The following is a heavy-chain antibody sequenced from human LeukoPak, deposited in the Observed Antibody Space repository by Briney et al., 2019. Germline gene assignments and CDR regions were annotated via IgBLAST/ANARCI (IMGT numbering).Heavy chain of an antibody. D-gene: IGHD1-26*01. V-gene: IGHV3-30*04. J-gene: IGHJ4*02. CDR1: GFIFSSYA. Sequence: PGGSLRLSCAASGFIFSSYATHWVRQAPGKGLEWVAVISYDGSNKYYADSVKGRFTISRDNAKNSLYLQMNSLRAEDTAVYYCARASWELPDDFDYWGQGTLVTVSS. CDR2: ISYDGSNK. CDR3: ARASWELPDDFDY.